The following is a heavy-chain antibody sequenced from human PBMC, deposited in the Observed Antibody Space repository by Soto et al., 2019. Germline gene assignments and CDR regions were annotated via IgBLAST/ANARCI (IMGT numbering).Heavy chain of an antibody. J-gene: IGHJ4*02. CDR2: INPSGATT. Sequence: GASVKVSCKASGYTFTSYYVHWVRQAPGQGLEWMGIINPSGATTTYAQNFQGRVAMTRDTSTSTVYMELSSLRSEDTAVYYCAGKDFFISSCFLKFGGQGTLAPVLS. CDR3: AGKDFFISSCFLKF. V-gene: IGHV1-46*01. D-gene: IGHD3-3*02. CDR1: GYTFTSYY.